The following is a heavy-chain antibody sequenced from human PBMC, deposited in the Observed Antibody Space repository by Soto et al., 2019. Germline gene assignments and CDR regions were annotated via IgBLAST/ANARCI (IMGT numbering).Heavy chain of an antibody. J-gene: IGHJ4*02. Sequence: EVHLLESGGGLVQPGGSLRLSCAASGFTVSSYAMNWVRQAPGKGLEWVSAISGRGGSTYYADSVKGRFTISRDNSKNTLYLQMNSLRAEDTAIYYCAIDLGYGDYGIFDYWGQGTLVTVSS. V-gene: IGHV3-23*01. CDR2: ISGRGGST. CDR1: GFTVSSYA. D-gene: IGHD4-17*01. CDR3: AIDLGYGDYGIFDY.